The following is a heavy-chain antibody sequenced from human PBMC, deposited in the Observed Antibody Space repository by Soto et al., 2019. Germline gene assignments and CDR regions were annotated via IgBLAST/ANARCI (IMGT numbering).Heavy chain of an antibody. Sequence: ASVKVSCKASGYTFTSYGISWVRQAPGQGLEWMGWISAYNGNTNYAQKLQGRVTMTTDTSTSTAYMELRSLRSDDTAVYYCARGPRPYDILTGYFGYRMDVWGKGTTVTVSS. CDR2: ISAYNGNT. D-gene: IGHD3-9*01. CDR3: ARGPRPYDILTGYFGYRMDV. V-gene: IGHV1-18*01. J-gene: IGHJ6*04. CDR1: GYTFTSYG.